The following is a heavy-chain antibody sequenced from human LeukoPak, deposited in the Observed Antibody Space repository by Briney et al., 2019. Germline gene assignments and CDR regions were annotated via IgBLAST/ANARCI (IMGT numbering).Heavy chain of an antibody. V-gene: IGHV4-39*01. J-gene: IGHJ5*02. CDR1: GGSITTTSTD. CDR2: IDDSGTT. D-gene: IGHD6-13*01. Sequence: PSETLSLTCTVAGGSITTTSTDWGWIRQPPGKGLNGIGSIDDSGTTYYNPSLKSRGTIFVDTSKNPSSLKLSSVTAADMATYYCARSIAGDGPIHNWFGPWGQGALVPVSS. CDR3: ARSIAGDGPIHNWFGP.